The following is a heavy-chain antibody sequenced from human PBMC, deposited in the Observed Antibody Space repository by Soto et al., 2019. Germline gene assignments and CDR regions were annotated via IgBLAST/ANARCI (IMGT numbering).Heavy chain of an antibody. D-gene: IGHD2-21*02. J-gene: IGHJ6*02. Sequence: SETLSLTCAVYGGSFSGYYWSWIRQPPGKGLEWIGEINHSGSTNYNPSLKSRVTISVETSKNQFSLKLSSVTAADTAVYYCARHIVVVTAIQNYYYGMDVWGQGTTVT. CDR3: ARHIVVVTAIQNYYYGMDV. CDR2: INHSGST. CDR1: GGSFSGYY. V-gene: IGHV4-34*01.